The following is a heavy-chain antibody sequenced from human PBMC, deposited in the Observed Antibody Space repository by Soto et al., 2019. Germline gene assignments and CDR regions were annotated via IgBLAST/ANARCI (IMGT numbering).Heavy chain of an antibody. J-gene: IGHJ4*02. Sequence: EVQLLESGGSLVQPGGSLRLSCAASGFTFSSYAMSWVRQAPGKGLEWVSAISGSGGSTYYADSVKGRFTISRDNSKNTLYLQMNSLRAEDTAVYYCAKMEVSSGAAEGSWGQGTLVTVSS. CDR2: ISGSGGST. CDR1: GFTFSSYA. V-gene: IGHV3-23*01. D-gene: IGHD1-20*01. CDR3: AKMEVSSGAAEGS.